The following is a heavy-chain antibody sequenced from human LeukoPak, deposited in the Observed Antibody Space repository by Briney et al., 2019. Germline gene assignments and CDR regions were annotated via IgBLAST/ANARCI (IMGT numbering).Heavy chain of an antibody. Sequence: SGGSLRLSCAVSGFTFSSYSMNWVRQAPGKGLEWVSSISSSSSYIYYADSVKGRFTISRDNAKNSLYLQMNSLRAEDTAVYYCARDLYGDYPWDYWGQGTLVTVSS. J-gene: IGHJ4*02. D-gene: IGHD4-17*01. V-gene: IGHV3-21*01. CDR3: ARDLYGDYPWDY. CDR1: GFTFSSYS. CDR2: ISSSSSYI.